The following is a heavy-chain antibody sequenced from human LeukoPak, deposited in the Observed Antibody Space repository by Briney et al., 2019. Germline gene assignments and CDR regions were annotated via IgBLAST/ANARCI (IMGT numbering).Heavy chain of an antibody. J-gene: IGHJ4*02. CDR1: GYSISSGYY. V-gene: IGHV4-38-2*02. Sequence: SETLSLTCTVSGYSISSGYYWGWIRQPPGKGLEWIGGIHHSGSTYYNPSLKSRVTISVDTPKNQFSLKLSSVTAADTAVFYCARTSYFDSTGDYYLFDYWGQGTLVTVFS. D-gene: IGHD3-22*01. CDR3: ARTSYFDSTGDYYLFDY. CDR2: IHHSGST.